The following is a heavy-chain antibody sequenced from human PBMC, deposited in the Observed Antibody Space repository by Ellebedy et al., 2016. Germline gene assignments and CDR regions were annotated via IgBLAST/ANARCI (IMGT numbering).Heavy chain of an antibody. Sequence: GSLRLXXTVSGGSISSYYWSWIRQPPGKGLEWIGYIYYSGSTNYNPSLKSRVTISVDTSKNQFSLKLSSVTAADTAVYYCARDKLPDYWGQGTLVTVSS. CDR1: GGSISSYY. D-gene: IGHD1-26*01. J-gene: IGHJ4*02. CDR3: ARDKLPDY. CDR2: IYYSGST. V-gene: IGHV4-59*13.